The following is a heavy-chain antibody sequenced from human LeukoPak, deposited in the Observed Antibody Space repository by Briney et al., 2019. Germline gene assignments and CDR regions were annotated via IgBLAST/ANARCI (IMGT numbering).Heavy chain of an antibody. J-gene: IGHJ4*02. CDR1: GGSFSGYY. CDR2: INHSGST. D-gene: IGHD3-10*01. CDR3: ARVKGREGSTVIIDY. V-gene: IGHV4-34*01. Sequence: SETLSLTCAVYGGSFSGYYWSWIRQPPGKGLEWIGEINHSGSTNYNPSLKSRVTMSVDTSKNQFSLKLSSVTAADTAVYYCARVKGREGSTVIIDYWGQGTLVAVSS.